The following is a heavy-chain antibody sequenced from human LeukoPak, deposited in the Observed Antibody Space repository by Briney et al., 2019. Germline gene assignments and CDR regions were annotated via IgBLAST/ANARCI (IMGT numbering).Heavy chain of an antibody. Sequence: PSETLSLTCTVSGYSISSGYYWGWIRQPPGKGLEWIGSIYHSGSTYYNPSLKSRVTISVNTSKNQFSLKLSSVTAADTAVYYCARETRFVEQHPDHWFDPWGQGTLVTVSS. D-gene: IGHD6-13*01. CDR1: GYSISSGYY. J-gene: IGHJ5*02. V-gene: IGHV4-38-2*02. CDR2: IYHSGST. CDR3: ARETRFVEQHPDHWFDP.